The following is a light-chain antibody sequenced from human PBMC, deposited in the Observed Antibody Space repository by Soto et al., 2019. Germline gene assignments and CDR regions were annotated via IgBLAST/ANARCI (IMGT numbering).Light chain of an antibody. Sequence: DIQLTQSPSVLSASVGDKVTISCLASQSLSNYLAWYQQKPGKAPDLLIYSAATLQSGVPSRFSGSGSETEFSLTIRALQPEDFATYYSQQLSRYPLTFGGGTKVDIK. J-gene: IGKJ4*01. CDR2: SAA. CDR1: QSLSNY. V-gene: IGKV1-9*01. CDR3: QQLSRYPLT.